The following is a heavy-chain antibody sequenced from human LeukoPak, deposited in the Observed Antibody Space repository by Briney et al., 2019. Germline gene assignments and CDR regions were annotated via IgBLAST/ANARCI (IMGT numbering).Heavy chain of an antibody. D-gene: IGHD6-6*01. J-gene: IGHJ4*02. CDR1: GFTFSNYA. CDR3: AKRVPYSSSSVYFDY. Sequence: PEGSLRLSCAASGFTFSNYAMSWVRQAPGKGLEWVSAISDSGRDTYYADSVKGRFTISRDNSKNTLYLQMNSLRAEDAAVYYCAKRVPYSSSSVYFDYWGQGTLFTVSS. V-gene: IGHV3-23*01. CDR2: ISDSGRDT.